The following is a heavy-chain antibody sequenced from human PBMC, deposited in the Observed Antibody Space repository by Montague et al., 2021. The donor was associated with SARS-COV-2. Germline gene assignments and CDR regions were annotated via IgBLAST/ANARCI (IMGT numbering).Heavy chain of an antibody. V-gene: IGHV4-59*12. CDR1: GDSISRYY. Sequence: SETLSLTCTVSGDSISRYYWCWIRQPPGKGLEWMGYHYNSGSTNYRPTLKSRIAMSVDTSENQFSLKLFSVTAADTAVYYCARVVVDASGWYHFDYWGQGALVTVSS. CDR3: ARVVVDASGWYHFDY. CDR2: HYNSGST. D-gene: IGHD6-19*01. J-gene: IGHJ4*02.